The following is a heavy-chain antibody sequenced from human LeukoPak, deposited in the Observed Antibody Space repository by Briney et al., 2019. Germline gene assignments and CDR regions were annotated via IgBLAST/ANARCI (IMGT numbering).Heavy chain of an antibody. D-gene: IGHD1-26*01. CDR1: GFTFSDFW. V-gene: IGHV3-74*01. Sequence: GGSLRLSCAASGFTFSDFWMHWVRQAPGKGLVWVSRINSGGTVTNYADSVKGRLTISRDNAKNTLYLQMNSLRAEDTAVYYCAKDRDVYGWSYPLDSWGQGTLVTVSS. CDR2: INSGGTVT. J-gene: IGHJ4*02. CDR3: AKDRDVYGWSYPLDS.